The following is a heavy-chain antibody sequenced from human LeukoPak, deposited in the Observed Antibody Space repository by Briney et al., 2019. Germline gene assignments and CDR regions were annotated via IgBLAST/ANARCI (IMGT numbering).Heavy chain of an antibody. Sequence: GASVKVSCKASGYTFTSYYMHWVRQAPGQGLEWVGIINPSGGSTSYAQKFQGRVTMTRDTSTSTVYMELSSLRSEDTAVYYCASALYCSSTSCYRGYYYYGMDVWGQGTTVTVSS. CDR3: ASALYCSSTSCYRGYYYYGMDV. D-gene: IGHD2-2*02. CDR1: GYTFTSYY. J-gene: IGHJ6*02. V-gene: IGHV1-46*01. CDR2: INPSGGST.